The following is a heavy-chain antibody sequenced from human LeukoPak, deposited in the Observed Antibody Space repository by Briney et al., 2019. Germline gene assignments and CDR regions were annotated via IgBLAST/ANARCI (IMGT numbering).Heavy chain of an antibody. CDR3: ARVTPPTGGPYYYYYGMDA. CDR1: GGSISSYY. Sequence: SETLSLTCTVSGGSISSYYWSWIRQPPGKGLEWNGDIYYSGSTNYKPSLKSRVTISVDTSKNQFSLKLSSVTAADTAVYYCARVTPPTGGPYYYYYGMDAWGQGTTVTVSS. D-gene: IGHD7-27*01. V-gene: IGHV4-59*01. CDR2: IYYSGST. J-gene: IGHJ6*02.